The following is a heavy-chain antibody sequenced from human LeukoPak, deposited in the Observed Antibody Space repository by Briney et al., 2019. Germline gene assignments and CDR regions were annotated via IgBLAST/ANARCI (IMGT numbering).Heavy chain of an antibody. D-gene: IGHD5-24*01. CDR2: IYTSGST. V-gene: IGHV4-4*07. CDR3: ARGVRWLPDDAFDI. J-gene: IGHJ3*02. CDR1: GGSISSYY. Sequence: ASETLSLTCTVSGGSISSYYWSWIRQPAGKGLEWIGRIYTSGSTNYNPSLKSRVTMSVDTSKNQFSLKLSSVTAADTAVYYCARGVRWLPDDAFDIWGQGTMVTVSS.